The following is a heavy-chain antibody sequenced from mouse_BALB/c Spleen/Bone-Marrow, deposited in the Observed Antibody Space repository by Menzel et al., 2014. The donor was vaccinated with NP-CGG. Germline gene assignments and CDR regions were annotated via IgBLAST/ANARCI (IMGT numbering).Heavy chain of an antibody. V-gene: IGHV1-63*01. CDR3: ARRRSLDY. J-gene: IGHJ2*01. CDR1: GYAFTNYW. Sequence: VKLMESGAELVRPRTSVKISCKASGYAFTNYWLGWVKQRPGHGLEWIGDIYPGSGNTYHNEKFKGKFTLTADKSSSTAYMQLSSLTSEDSAVYFCARRRSLDYWGQGTTLTVSS. CDR2: IYPGSGNT.